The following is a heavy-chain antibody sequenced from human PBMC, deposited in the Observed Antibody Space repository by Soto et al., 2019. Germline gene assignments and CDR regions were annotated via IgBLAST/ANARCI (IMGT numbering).Heavy chain of an antibody. D-gene: IGHD5-12*01. CDR1: GFTFSSYG. V-gene: IGHV3-23*01. CDR3: AKDDQEWLRLGPSWSGSDY. CDR2: ISGGGSAT. Sequence: EVPLLESGGGLVQPGGSLRLSCAASGFTFSSYGMTWVRQAPGKGLEWVSGISGGGSATHYADPVKGRFTISRDNSRNTLYLQMNSLRAEDTAVYYCAKDDQEWLRLGPSWSGSDYWGQGTLVTVSS. J-gene: IGHJ4*02.